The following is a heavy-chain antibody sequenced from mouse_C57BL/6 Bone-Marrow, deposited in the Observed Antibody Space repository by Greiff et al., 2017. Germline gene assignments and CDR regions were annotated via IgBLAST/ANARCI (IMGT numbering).Heavy chain of an antibody. V-gene: IGHV1-15*01. CDR1: GYTFTDYE. CDR3: TEHGMDY. CDR2: IDPETGGT. J-gene: IGHJ4*01. Sequence: VQLQQSGAELVRPGASVTLSCKASGYTFTDYEMHWVKQTPVHGLEWIGAIDPETGGTAYNQKFKGKAILTADTSSSTAYMELRSLTSEDSAVYYCTEHGMDYWGQGTSVTVSS.